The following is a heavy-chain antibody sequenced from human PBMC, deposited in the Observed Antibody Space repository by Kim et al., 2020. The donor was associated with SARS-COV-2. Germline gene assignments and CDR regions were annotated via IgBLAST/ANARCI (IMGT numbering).Heavy chain of an antibody. D-gene: IGHD6-13*01. CDR3: AREEKGQQQLPLEGFN. Sequence: SETLSLTCAVYGGSFSGYYWSSIRQPPGKGLEWIGEINHSGSTNYNPSLKSRVTISVDTSKNQFSLKLSSVTAADTAVYYCAREEKGQQQLPLEGFNWGQGTLVTVSS. CDR2: INHSGST. CDR1: GGSFSGYY. V-gene: IGHV4-34*01. J-gene: IGHJ4*02.